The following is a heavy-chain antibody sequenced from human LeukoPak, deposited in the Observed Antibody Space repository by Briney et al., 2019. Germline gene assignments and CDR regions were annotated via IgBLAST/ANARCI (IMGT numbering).Heavy chain of an antibody. V-gene: IGHV4-59*01. Sequence: SETLSLTCTVSGSSIIGYWWSWIRQPPGKGLEWIGNIRYNGNTYSNPSLKSRVTISVDTSKNQYSMKLSSVTAADTAMYYCGRYAALSGPNWLDPWGRGTLVTVSS. CDR3: GRYAALSGPNWLDP. J-gene: IGHJ5*02. CDR1: GSSIIGYW. CDR2: IRYNGNT. D-gene: IGHD6-19*01.